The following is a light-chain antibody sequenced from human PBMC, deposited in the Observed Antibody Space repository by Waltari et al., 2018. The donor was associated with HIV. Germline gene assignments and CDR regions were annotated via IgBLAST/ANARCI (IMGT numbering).Light chain of an antibody. CDR3: SSYAGSNNLV. J-gene: IGLJ2*01. CDR2: EVS. CDR1: SSDVGGYNY. V-gene: IGLV2-8*01. Sequence: QSALTQPPSASGSPGQSVTISCTGTSSDVGGYNYVSWYQQHPGKASKLMIYEVSKRPSGVPYRCSGARSGTTASWTGSVLQSEDEADYYCSSYAGSNNLVFGGGTKLTVL.